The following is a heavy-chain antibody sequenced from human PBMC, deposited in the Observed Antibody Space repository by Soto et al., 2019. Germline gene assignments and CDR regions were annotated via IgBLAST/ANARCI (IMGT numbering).Heavy chain of an antibody. V-gene: IGHV4-30-4*01. CDR2: IYYSGST. D-gene: IGHD2-21*01. CDR3: AASCVACGGFNYYGMDV. Sequence: SETLSLTCTVSGGSISSGDYYWSWIRQPPGKGLEWIEYIYYSGSTYYNPSLKSRVTISVDTSKNQFSLKLSSVTAADTAVYYCAASCVACGGFNYYGMDVWGQGTTVTVSS. J-gene: IGHJ6*02. CDR1: GGSISSGDYY.